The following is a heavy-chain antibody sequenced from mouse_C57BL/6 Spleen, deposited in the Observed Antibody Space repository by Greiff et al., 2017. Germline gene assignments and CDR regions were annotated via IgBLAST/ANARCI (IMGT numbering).Heavy chain of an antibody. Sequence: EVQLQQSGAELVRPGASVKLSCTASGFNIKDYYMHWVKQRPEQGLEWIGRIDPEDGDTEYAPKFQGKATMTADTSSNTAYLQLSSLTSEDTAVYYCTTPDYYGSSGGYYFDYWGQGTTLTVSS. CDR3: TTPDYYGSSGGYYFDY. V-gene: IGHV14-1*01. CDR2: IDPEDGDT. J-gene: IGHJ2*01. CDR1: GFNIKDYY. D-gene: IGHD1-1*01.